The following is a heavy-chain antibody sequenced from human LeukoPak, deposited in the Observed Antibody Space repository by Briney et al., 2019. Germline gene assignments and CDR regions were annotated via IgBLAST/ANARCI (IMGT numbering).Heavy chain of an antibody. V-gene: IGHV4-4*07. CDR3: ASTGMRWENAFDI. J-gene: IGHJ3*02. Sequence: PSETLSLTCTVSGGSISSYYWSWIRQPAGKGLEWIGRIYTSGSTNYNPSLKSRVTMSVGTSKNQFSLKLSSVTAADTAVYYCASTGMRWENAFDIWGQGTMVTVSS. CDR1: GGSISSYY. CDR2: IYTSGST. D-gene: IGHD1-14*01.